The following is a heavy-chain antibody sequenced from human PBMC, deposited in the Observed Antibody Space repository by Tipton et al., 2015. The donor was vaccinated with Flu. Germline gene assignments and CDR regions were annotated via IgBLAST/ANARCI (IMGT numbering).Heavy chain of an antibody. V-gene: IGHV4-4*07. CDR2: IYSSGST. J-gene: IGHJ4*02. CDR3: ATRGSFSGSQSDDY. CDR1: GGSLSSFY. D-gene: IGHD1-26*01. Sequence: TLSLTCTVSGGSLSSFYWTWIRQPAGKGLEYIGRIYSSGSTNYNPSFKSRVSMSVDTSKTQFSLDLSSLTAADTAVYYCATRGSFSGSQSDDYWGQGTLVTVSA.